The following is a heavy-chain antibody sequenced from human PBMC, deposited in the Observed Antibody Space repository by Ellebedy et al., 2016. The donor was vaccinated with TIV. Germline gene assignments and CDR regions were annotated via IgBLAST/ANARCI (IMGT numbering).Heavy chain of an antibody. J-gene: IGHJ3*02. CDR2: INKDGSEK. CDR3: VRYVAAFDI. V-gene: IGHV3-7*03. D-gene: IGHD3-16*01. CDR1: GFTFSDYW. Sequence: PGGSLRLSCAASGFTFSDYWMAWVRQAPGKGLEWVANINKDGSEKYYVDSVKGRFTISRDNAKKSLYLQMNSLRAEDTAVYYCVRYVAAFDIWGQGTMVTVSS.